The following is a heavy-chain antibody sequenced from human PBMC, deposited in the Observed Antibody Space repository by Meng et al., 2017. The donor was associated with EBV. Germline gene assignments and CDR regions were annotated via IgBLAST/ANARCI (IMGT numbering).Heavy chain of an antibody. CDR2: YDPEDGET. D-gene: IGHD3-22*01. J-gene: IGHJ4*02. V-gene: IGHV1-24*01. CDR1: GYTLTELC. CDR3: ITRAHSSGYYY. Sequence: QVQLVQSGAEVKKXXXXXKVSCKVSGYTLTELCMYWVRQAPGKGLEWMGGYDPEDGETIYALKFQGRVAMTEDTSTDTAYMELSSLRSEDTAVYYCITRAHSSGYYYWGQGTLVTVSS.